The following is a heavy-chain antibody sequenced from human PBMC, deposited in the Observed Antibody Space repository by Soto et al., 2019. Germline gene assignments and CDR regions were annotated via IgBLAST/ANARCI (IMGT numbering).Heavy chain of an antibody. D-gene: IGHD2-15*01. CDR3: ARRYGGSIDS. Sequence: QVQLQESGPGLVKPSETLSLTCTVSGGSISSYYWSWIRQPPGKGLEWIGYIYYSGSTNLNPSLKSRVTISVYTSKNQFSLKLSSVTAAGTAVYFCARRYGGSIDSWGQGTLVTVSS. CDR2: IYYSGST. CDR1: GGSISSYY. J-gene: IGHJ4*02. V-gene: IGHV4-59*08.